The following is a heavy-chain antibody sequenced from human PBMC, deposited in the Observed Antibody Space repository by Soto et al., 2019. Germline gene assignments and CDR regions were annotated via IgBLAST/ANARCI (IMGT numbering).Heavy chain of an antibody. CDR2: IKQDGSEK. Sequence: GSLRLSCAASGVTFSSYWMSWVRQAPGKGLEWVANIKQDGSEKYYVDSVKGRFTISRDNAKNSLYLQMNSLRVEDTAVYYCARRYSSSWSGFDPWGQGTLVTVSS. CDR3: ARRYSSSWSGFDP. V-gene: IGHV3-7*01. CDR1: GVTFSSYW. D-gene: IGHD6-13*01. J-gene: IGHJ5*02.